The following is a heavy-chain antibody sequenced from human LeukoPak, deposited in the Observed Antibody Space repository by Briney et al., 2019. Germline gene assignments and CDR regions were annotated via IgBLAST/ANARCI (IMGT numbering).Heavy chain of an antibody. D-gene: IGHD1-26*01. V-gene: IGHV1-69*04. J-gene: IGHJ4*02. CDR1: GGTFSSYA. CDR3: ARSGSHYYFDY. Sequence: ASVKVSCKASGGTFSSYAISWVRQAPGQGLEWMGRIIPILGIANYAQKFQGRVTITADKSTSTAYMELSSLRSEDTAVYYCARSGSHYYFDYWGQGTLVTVSS. CDR2: IIPILGIA.